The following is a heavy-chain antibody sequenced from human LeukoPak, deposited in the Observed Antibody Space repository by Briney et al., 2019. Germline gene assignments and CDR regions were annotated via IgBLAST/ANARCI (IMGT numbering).Heavy chain of an antibody. CDR2: IYYSGST. V-gene: IGHV4-59*01. J-gene: IGHJ4*02. Sequence: SETLSLTXTVSGGSISSYYWSWIRQPPGKGLEWIGYIYYSGSTNYNPSLKSRVTISVDTSKNQFSLKLSSVTAADTAVYYCARNQQLAYWGQGTLVTVSS. CDR1: GGSISSYY. CDR3: ARNQQLAY. D-gene: IGHD6-13*01.